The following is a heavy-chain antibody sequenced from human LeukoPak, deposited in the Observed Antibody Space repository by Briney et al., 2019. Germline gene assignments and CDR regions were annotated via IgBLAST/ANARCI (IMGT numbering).Heavy chain of an antibody. D-gene: IGHD4-23*01. J-gene: IGHJ4*02. CDR3: ARQGDYGGNYPIVDY. Sequence: GGSLGLSCAASGFTFSSYWMHWVRQAPGKGLVWVSRINSDGSSTSYADSVKGRFTISRDNAKNTLYLQMNSLRAEDTAVYYCARQGDYGGNYPIVDYWGQGTLVTVSS. CDR2: INSDGSST. V-gene: IGHV3-74*01. CDR1: GFTFSSYW.